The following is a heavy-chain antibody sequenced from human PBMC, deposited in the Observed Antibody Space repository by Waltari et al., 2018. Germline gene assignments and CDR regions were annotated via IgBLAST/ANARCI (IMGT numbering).Heavy chain of an antibody. Sequence: QVQLVQSGAEVKKPGSSVKVSCKASGGTFSSYTISWVRQAPGQGLEWMGRFNPSLGIENYAQKFQGRVTITADKSTSTAYMELSSLRSEDTAVYYCAKDGRQWLGWHMDVWGQGTTVTVSS. D-gene: IGHD6-19*01. CDR2: FNPSLGIE. CDR1: GGTFSSYT. CDR3: AKDGRQWLGWHMDV. J-gene: IGHJ6*02. V-gene: IGHV1-69*08.